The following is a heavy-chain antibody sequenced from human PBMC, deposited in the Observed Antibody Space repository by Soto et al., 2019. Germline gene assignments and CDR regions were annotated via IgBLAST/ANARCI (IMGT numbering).Heavy chain of an antibody. CDR2: INPNSGDT. CDR1: GYTFTGYY. CDR3: ATRRRDGYNIGIDY. V-gene: IGHV1-2*04. J-gene: IGHJ4*02. D-gene: IGHD5-12*01. Sequence: ASVKVSCKASGYTFTGYYMHWVRQAPGQGLEWMGWINPNSGDTNYAQKFQGWVTITRDESTSTAYMELSSLRSEDTAVYYCATRRRDGYNIGIDYWGQGTLVTVSS.